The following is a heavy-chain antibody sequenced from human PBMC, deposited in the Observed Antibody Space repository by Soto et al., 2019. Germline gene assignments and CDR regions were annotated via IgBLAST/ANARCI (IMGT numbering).Heavy chain of an antibody. Sequence: SETLSLTCTVSSGSINSFYWSWIRQPAGKGLEWIGRIHSSGTTNYNPSLMSRVTMSVDTSRNQFSLKLTSVTAADTAVYYCARDRIIGTSYSDYWGQGVLVTVSS. CDR2: IHSSGTT. CDR1: SGSINSFY. J-gene: IGHJ4*02. V-gene: IGHV4-4*07. CDR3: ARDRIIGTSYSDY. D-gene: IGHD1-7*01.